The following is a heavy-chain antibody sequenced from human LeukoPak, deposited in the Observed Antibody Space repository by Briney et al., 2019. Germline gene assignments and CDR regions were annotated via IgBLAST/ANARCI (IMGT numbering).Heavy chain of an antibody. CDR2: IYYSGST. Sequence: PSETLSLTCTVSGGSNSSYYWSWIRQPPGKGLEWIGYIYYSGSTNYNPSLKSRVTISVDTSKNQFSLKLSSVTAADTAVYYCARVRWGGWFDPWGQGTLVTVSS. V-gene: IGHV4-59*01. D-gene: IGHD3-10*01. J-gene: IGHJ5*02. CDR1: GGSNSSYY. CDR3: ARVRWGGWFDP.